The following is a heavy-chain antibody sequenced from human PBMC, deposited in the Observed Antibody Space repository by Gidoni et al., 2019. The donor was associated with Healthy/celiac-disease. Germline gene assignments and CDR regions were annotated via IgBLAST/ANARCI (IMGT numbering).Heavy chain of an antibody. J-gene: IGHJ2*01. V-gene: IGHV4-34*01. D-gene: IGHD6-19*01. CDR2: INHSGST. CDR1: GGSFSGYY. Sequence: QVQLQQWGAGLLKPSETLSLTCAVYGGSFSGYYWSWIRQPPGKGLEWIGEINHSGSTNYNPSLKSRVTISVDTSKNQFSLKLSSVTAADTAVYYCARGREQWLVSYWYFDLWGRGTLVTVSS. CDR3: ARGREQWLVSYWYFDL.